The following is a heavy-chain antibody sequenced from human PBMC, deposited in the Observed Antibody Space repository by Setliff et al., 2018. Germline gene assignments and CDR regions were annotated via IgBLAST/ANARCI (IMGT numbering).Heavy chain of an antibody. CDR3: ARDPQYNNRWYQYNWFDS. CDR2: ISYDGVNK. J-gene: IGHJ5*01. CDR1: GFSFTTSA. V-gene: IGHV3-30*01. Sequence: PGGSLRLSCAASGFSFTTSALHWVRQAPGKGLEWVAVISYDGVNKLYADSVKGRFTISRDISKNTVILQMNSLRPEDTAVYYCARDPQYNNRWYQYNWFDSWGQGTLVTVSS. D-gene: IGHD2-15*01.